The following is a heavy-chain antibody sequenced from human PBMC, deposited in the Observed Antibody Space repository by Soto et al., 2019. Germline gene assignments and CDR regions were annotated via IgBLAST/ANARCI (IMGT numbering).Heavy chain of an antibody. V-gene: IGHV3-23*01. Sequence: EVQLLESGGGLVQPGGSLRLSCAASGFTFSSYAMSWVRQAPGKGLEWVSAISGSGGSTYYADSVKGRFTISRDNSKNTLYLQMNSLRAEDTAVYYCAKEPGEYCSSTSCYASPVDYWGQGTLVTVSS. CDR1: GFTFSSYA. CDR2: ISGSGGST. J-gene: IGHJ4*02. D-gene: IGHD2-2*01. CDR3: AKEPGEYCSSTSCYASPVDY.